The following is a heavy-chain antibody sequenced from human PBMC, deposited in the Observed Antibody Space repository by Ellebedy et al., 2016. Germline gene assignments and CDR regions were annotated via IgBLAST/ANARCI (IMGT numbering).Heavy chain of an antibody. CDR2: IVVGSGNT. CDR3: AAAAGHPNYYYYGMDV. Sequence: ASVKVSCKASGFTFSSSAMQWVRQARGQRLEWIGWIVVGSGNTNYAQKFQERVTITRDMSTSTAYMELSSLRSEDTAVYYWAAAAGHPNYYYYGMDVWGQGTTVTVSS. V-gene: IGHV1-58*02. D-gene: IGHD1-14*01. J-gene: IGHJ6*02. CDR1: GFTFSSSA.